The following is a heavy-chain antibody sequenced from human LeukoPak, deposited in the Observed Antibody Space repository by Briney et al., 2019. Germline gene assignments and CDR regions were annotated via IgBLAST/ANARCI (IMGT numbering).Heavy chain of an antibody. V-gene: IGHV4-39*01. Sequence: PSETLSLTRTVSVGSISSSSYYWGWIRQPPRKGLEWVGCILYSGGTYYNPSLKSRVTISVDTSKNQFSLKLSSVTAADTAVYYCARHEEWLDGYYYYGMDVWGQGTTVTVSS. D-gene: IGHD6-19*01. J-gene: IGHJ6*02. CDR3: ARHEEWLDGYYYYGMDV. CDR1: VGSISSSSYY. CDR2: ILYSGGT.